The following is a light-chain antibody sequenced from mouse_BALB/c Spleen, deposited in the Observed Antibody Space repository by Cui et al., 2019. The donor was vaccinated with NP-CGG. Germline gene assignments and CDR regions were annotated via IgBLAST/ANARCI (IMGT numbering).Light chain of an antibody. CDR3: ALWYSNHWV. J-gene: IGLJ1*01. V-gene: IGLV1*01. CDR2: GTN. Sequence: QAVVTQESALTTSPGKTVTLTCRSSTGTVTTNNYPNWVQEKPDHLFTGLIGGTNNRAPGVPARFSGSLIGDKAALTITGAQTEDEAIYFCALWYSNHWVFGGGTKLTVL. CDR1: TGTVTTNNY.